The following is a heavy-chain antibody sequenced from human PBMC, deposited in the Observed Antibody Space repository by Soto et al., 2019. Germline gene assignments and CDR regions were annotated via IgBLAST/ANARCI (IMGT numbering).Heavy chain of an antibody. D-gene: IGHD3-22*01. Sequence: ASVKVPCKASGYTFTSYGINWVRQAPGRGLEWMGWINPGNGNTKYSQQFQGRVIIDRDTSASTAYMELSSLRSEDTAVYYCARGGYFDSSNYLAYWGMGTRATVSS. CDR2: INPGNGNT. J-gene: IGHJ4*02. CDR1: GYTFTSYG. V-gene: IGHV1-3*01. CDR3: ARGGYFDSSNYLAY.